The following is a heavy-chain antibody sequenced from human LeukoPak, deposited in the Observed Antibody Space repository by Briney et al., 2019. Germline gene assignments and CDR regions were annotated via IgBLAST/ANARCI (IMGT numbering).Heavy chain of an antibody. CDR3: AKLGDYCSGGSCGGPFFY. D-gene: IGHD2-15*01. J-gene: IGHJ4*02. V-gene: IGHV3-30-3*02. CDR2: ISYDGSNK. Sequence: PGGSLRLSCAASGFTFSSYAMHWVRQAPGKGLEWVAVISYDGSNKYYADSVKGRFTISRDNSKNTLYLQMNSLRAEDTAVYYCAKLGDYCSGGSCGGPFFYWGQGTLVTVSS. CDR1: GFTFSSYA.